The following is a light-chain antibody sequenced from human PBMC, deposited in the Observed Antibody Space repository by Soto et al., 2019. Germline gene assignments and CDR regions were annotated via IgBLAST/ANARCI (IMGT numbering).Light chain of an antibody. Sequence: QSVLTQPPSVSAASGQTVSISCSGSSSNIGNNFVSWYRQIPGAAPKLLIYDDNKRPSRTPDRFSGSRSGTSATLGITGLQTGDEAEYFCGTWDSRRSVWLFGGGTQLTVL. CDR3: GTWDSRRSVWL. CDR2: DDN. J-gene: IGLJ7*01. CDR1: SSNIGNNF. V-gene: IGLV1-51*01.